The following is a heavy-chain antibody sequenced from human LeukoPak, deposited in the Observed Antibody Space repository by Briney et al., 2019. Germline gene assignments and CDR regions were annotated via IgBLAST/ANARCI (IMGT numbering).Heavy chain of an antibody. CDR2: INSDGGST. CDR1: GFTFSSYW. Sequence: PGGSLRLTCAASGFTFSSYWMHWVRQAPGKGLVWVSRINSDGGSTTYADPVKGRFTISRDNAKNTLYLQMNSLRAEDAALYYCARSFRSSGSENFDYGGQGTLVTVSS. V-gene: IGHV3-74*01. D-gene: IGHD3-10*01. J-gene: IGHJ4*02. CDR3: ARSFRSSGSENFDY.